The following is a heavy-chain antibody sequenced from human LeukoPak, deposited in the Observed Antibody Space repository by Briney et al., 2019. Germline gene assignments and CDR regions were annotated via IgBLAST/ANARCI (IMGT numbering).Heavy chain of an antibody. Sequence: GGSLRLSCAASGFTFSNAWMSWVRQAPEKGQEWVGRIKSKTDGGTTDYAAPVKGRFTISRDDSKNTLYLQMNSLKTEDTAVYYCTTGVAARDFDYWGQGTLVTVSS. CDR3: TTGVAARDFDY. CDR2: IKSKTDGGTT. J-gene: IGHJ4*02. D-gene: IGHD6-6*01. V-gene: IGHV3-15*01. CDR1: GFTFSNAW.